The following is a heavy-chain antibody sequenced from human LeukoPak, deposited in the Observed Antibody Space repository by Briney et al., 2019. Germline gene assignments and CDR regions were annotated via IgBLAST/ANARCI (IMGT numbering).Heavy chain of an antibody. V-gene: IGHV4-59*01. Sequence: PSETLSLTCTVSGGSISSYYWSWIRQPPGKGLEWIGYIYYSGSTNYNPSLKGRVTISVDTSKNQFSLKLSSVTAADTAVYYCARETRELPDYWGQGTLVTVSS. CDR2: IYYSGST. CDR1: GGSISSYY. CDR3: ARETRELPDY. D-gene: IGHD1-26*01. J-gene: IGHJ4*02.